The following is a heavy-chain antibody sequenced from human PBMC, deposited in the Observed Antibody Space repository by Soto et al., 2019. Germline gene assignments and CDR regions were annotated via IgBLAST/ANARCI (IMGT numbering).Heavy chain of an antibody. CDR3: ARDNSSSWYGQTNWFDP. CDR2: ITYDGGSK. CDR1: GFTFSSYA. V-gene: IGHV3-23*01. J-gene: IGHJ5*02. Sequence: GGSLRLSCAASGFTFSSYAMSWVRQAPWKGLEWVSVITYDGGSKYYADSVKGRFTISRDNSKNTLYLQMNSLRAEDTAVYYCARDNSSSWYGQTNWFDPWGQGTLVTVSS. D-gene: IGHD6-13*01.